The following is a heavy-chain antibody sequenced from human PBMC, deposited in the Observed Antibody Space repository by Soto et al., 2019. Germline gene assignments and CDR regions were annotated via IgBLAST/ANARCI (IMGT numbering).Heavy chain of an antibody. CDR1: GGSFSGYY. CDR3: ARAISTTVVTTYYYYCMDV. J-gene: IGHJ6*02. V-gene: IGHV4-34*01. Sequence: QVQLQQWGAGLLKPSETLSLTCAVYGGSFSGYYWSWIRQPPGKGLEWIGEINHSGSTNYNPSLKSRVTISVDTSKNQFSLKLSSVTAADTAVYYCARAISTTVVTTYYYYCMDVWGQGTTVTVSS. CDR2: INHSGST. D-gene: IGHD4-17*01.